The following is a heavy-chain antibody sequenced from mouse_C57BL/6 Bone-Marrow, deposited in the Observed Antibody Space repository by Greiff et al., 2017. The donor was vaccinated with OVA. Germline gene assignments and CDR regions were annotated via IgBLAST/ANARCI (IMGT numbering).Heavy chain of an antibody. J-gene: IGHJ2*01. Sequence: VQLQQSGAELVMPGASVKLSCKASGYTFTSYWMHWVKQRPGQGLEWIGELDPSDSYTNYNQKFKGKSTLTVDKSSSTAYMQLSSLTSEDSAVYYCARERFQYYVGYWGQGNTRKVSS. CDR3: ARERFQYYVGY. V-gene: IGHV1-69*01. CDR2: LDPSDSYT. CDR1: GYTFTSYW.